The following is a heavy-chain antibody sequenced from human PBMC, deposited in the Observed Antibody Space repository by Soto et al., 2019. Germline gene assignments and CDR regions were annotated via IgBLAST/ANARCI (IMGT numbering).Heavy chain of an antibody. V-gene: IGHV1-18*01. CDR3: ARGITMIVASNYYYGMDV. D-gene: IGHD3-22*01. CDR2: ISAYNGNT. CDR1: GYTFTSYG. Sequence: GASVKVSCKASGYTFTSYGISWVRQAPGQGLEWMGWISAYNGNTNYAQKLQGRVTMTTDTSTSTAYMELRSLRSDDTAVYYCARGITMIVASNYYYGMDVWGQGTTVTVSS. J-gene: IGHJ6*02.